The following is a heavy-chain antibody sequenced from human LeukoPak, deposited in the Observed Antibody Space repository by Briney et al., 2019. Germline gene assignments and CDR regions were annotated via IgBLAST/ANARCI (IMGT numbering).Heavy chain of an antibody. CDR3: AKDVWLFREAFHFDY. CDR2: ISYDGSNK. J-gene: IGHJ4*02. V-gene: IGHV3-30*18. D-gene: IGHD3-22*01. CDR1: GFTFSSYG. Sequence: PGGSLRLSCAASGFTFSSYGMHWVRQAPGKGLEWVAVISYDGSNKYYADSVKGRFTISRDNSKNTLYLQMNSLRAEDTAVYYCAKDVWLFREAFHFDYWGQGTLVTVSS.